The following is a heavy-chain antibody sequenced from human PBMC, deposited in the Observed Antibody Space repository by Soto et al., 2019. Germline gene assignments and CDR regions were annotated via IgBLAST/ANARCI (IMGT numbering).Heavy chain of an antibody. J-gene: IGHJ5*02. CDR1: GGSISRSSYY. D-gene: IGHD3-10*01. Sequence: PXETLCLSCTFSGGSISRSSYYGGGIRQPPGKGLEWIGSIYYSGSTYYNPSLKSRVTISADMSKNQFSLKLRSVTAADTAVYYCARHVLYFGTGSYQVTPGWFDPWAPGTLVTVSS. V-gene: IGHV4-39*01. CDR2: IYYSGST. CDR3: ARHVLYFGTGSYQVTPGWFDP.